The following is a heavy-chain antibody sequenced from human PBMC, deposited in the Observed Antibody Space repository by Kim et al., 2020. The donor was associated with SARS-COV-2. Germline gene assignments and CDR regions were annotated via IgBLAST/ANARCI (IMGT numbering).Heavy chain of an antibody. J-gene: IGHJ4*02. D-gene: IGHD3-10*01. V-gene: IGHV3-23*01. CDR2: ITGTGDIT. Sequence: GGSLRLSCAGSGFIFDRYAMVWVRQAPGKGLEWVSAITGTGDITSYSDAVRGRFTMSRDNSKNTVFLQMDSLRAEDTAVYYCATPASGYGYFPYWGQGTLVTVSS. CDR1: GFIFDRYA. CDR3: ATPASGYGYFPY.